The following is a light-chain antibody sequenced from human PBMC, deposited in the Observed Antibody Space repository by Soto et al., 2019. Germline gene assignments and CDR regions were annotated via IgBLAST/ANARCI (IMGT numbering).Light chain of an antibody. V-gene: IGKV3-20*01. CDR3: QQYGSSPST. CDR1: QSVYSTY. CDR2: GSS. J-gene: IGKJ1*01. Sequence: EIVLTQSPGTLSLSPGDTATLSCRASQSVYSTYLAWYQHKVGQAPRLLIYGSSTRATGIPDRFSGSGSGTAFTLPIRRLEPEDFAVYYCQQYGSSPSTFGQGTKVEVK.